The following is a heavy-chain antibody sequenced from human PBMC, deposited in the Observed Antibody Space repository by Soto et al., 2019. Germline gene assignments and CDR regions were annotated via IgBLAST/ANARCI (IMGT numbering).Heavy chain of an antibody. Sequence: GXSXKVSYKASGYTXSSYGIGWVRQAPGQGLEWIGWISAYNGNTNYAQKLQGRVTITTDTSTRTAYMELMSLRPDDTDVYYCARGTTGTTSFLLLWGQGTLATVS. D-gene: IGHD1-7*01. CDR1: GYTXSSYG. CDR2: ISAYNGNT. CDR3: ARGTTGTTSFLLL. V-gene: IGHV1-18*01. J-gene: IGHJ4*02.